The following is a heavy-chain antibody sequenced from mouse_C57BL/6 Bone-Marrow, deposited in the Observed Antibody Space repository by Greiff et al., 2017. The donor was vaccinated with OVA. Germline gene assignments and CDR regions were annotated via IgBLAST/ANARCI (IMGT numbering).Heavy chain of an antibody. Sequence: VQLQQSGPELVKPGDSVKISCKASGYSFTGYFMNWVMQSHGKSLEWIGRINPYNGDTFYNQKFKGKATLTVDKSSSTAHMELRSLTSEDSAVYYCARDYGSRTEFAYWGQGTLVTVSA. CDR3: ARDYGSRTEFAY. J-gene: IGHJ3*01. CDR2: INPYNGDT. D-gene: IGHD1-1*01. V-gene: IGHV1-20*01. CDR1: GYSFTGYF.